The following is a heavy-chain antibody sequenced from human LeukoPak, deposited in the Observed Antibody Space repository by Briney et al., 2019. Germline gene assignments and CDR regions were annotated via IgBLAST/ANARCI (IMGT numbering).Heavy chain of an antibody. V-gene: IGHV3-66*02. J-gene: IGHJ6*02. D-gene: IGHD6-6*01. Sequence: GGSLRLSCAASGFTVNSNYMSWVRQAPGKGLEWVSLIYTGGSTYYADSVKGRFTISRDNSKNTLYLQMNSLRPEDTAVYYCARGFGKVAANVFGGYTMDVWGQGTTLTVSS. CDR2: IYTGGST. CDR1: GFTVNSNY. CDR3: ARGFGKVAANVFGGYTMDV.